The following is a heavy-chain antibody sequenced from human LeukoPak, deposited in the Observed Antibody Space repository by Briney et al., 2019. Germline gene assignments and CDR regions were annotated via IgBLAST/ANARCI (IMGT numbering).Heavy chain of an antibody. J-gene: IGHJ5*02. Sequence: GGSLRLSCAASGFTFSGYGMQWVRQAPGKGLEWVALISYDGSNKHYADSVKGRFTISRDNSKNTLYLQMDSLRVEDTAVYYCAKDRAGIWYGEATWGQGSLVTVSS. CDR1: GFTFSGYG. CDR2: ISYDGSNK. D-gene: IGHD6-13*01. V-gene: IGHV3-30*18. CDR3: AKDRAGIWYGEAT.